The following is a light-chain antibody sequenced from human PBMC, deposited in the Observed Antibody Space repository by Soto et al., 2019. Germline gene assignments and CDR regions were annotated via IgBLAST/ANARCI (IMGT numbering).Light chain of an antibody. J-gene: IGKJ1*01. CDR2: GAS. V-gene: IGKV3-15*01. CDR1: QSVSSN. CDR3: QQYHGCWT. Sequence: VLTQSPGTLSLSPGERATLSCRASQSVSSNLAWYQQKPGQAPRLLIYGASTRATGIPARFSGSGSGTEFTLTISRLQPEDIATYYCQQYHGCWTFGQGTKVDVK.